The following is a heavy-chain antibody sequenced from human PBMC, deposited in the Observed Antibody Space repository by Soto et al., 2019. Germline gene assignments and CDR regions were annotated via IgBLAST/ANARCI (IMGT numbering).Heavy chain of an antibody. CDR2: FIPIFGTA. CDR3: ALPIEVAGTGGYYYYGMDV. Sequence: QVQLVQSGAEVKKPGSSVKVSCKASGGTFSSYAISWVRQAPGQGLEWMGGFIPIFGTANYAQKFQGRVTITADKSTGTAYMGLSSLRSEDTAVYYCALPIEVAGTGGYYYYGMDVWGQGTTVTVS. CDR1: GGTFSSYA. D-gene: IGHD6-19*01. J-gene: IGHJ6*02. V-gene: IGHV1-69*06.